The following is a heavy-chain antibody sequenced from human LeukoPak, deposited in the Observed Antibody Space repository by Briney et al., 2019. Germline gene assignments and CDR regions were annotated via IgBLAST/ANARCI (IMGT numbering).Heavy chain of an antibody. D-gene: IGHD6-13*01. Sequence: GSLRLSCAASGFTFRNYGMSWVRQAPGKGLEWVSVVSDSGSSAYYTDSVKGRFTISRDNSKNTLYLQMNSLRAEDTAVYYCARGPYSSNWYVDYWGQGTLVTVAS. V-gene: IGHV3-23*01. CDR2: VSDSGSSA. CDR1: GFTFRNYG. CDR3: ARGPYSSNWYVDY. J-gene: IGHJ4*02.